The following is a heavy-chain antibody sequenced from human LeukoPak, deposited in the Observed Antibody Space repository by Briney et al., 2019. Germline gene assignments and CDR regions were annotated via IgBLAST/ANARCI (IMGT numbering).Heavy chain of an antibody. Sequence: SETLSLTCAVSGGSLSPHYWSWIRRPLGKGLEWIGEINNRGTTNYSPSLRGRASISVDTSKNQFSLRLTSVTAADTAMYYCARVPLWWLTPFDFWGQGTLATVSS. J-gene: IGHJ4*02. V-gene: IGHV4-34*01. CDR3: ARVPLWWLTPFDF. D-gene: IGHD5-12*01. CDR2: INNRGTT. CDR1: GGSLSPHY.